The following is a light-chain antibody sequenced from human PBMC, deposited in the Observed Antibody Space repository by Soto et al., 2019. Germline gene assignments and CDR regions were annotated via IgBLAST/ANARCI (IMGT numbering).Light chain of an antibody. CDR2: DAS. J-gene: IGKJ4*01. Sequence: AIQLTQSPSSLSASVGDRIAITCRASQGISNDLAWYQQRPGKAPKLLIYDASTLESGVPPRFSGSGSGTDFTLTISSLQPEDFATYFCQQGSGHHPLTFGGGTKVE. V-gene: IGKV1-13*02. CDR3: QQGSGHHPLT. CDR1: QGISND.